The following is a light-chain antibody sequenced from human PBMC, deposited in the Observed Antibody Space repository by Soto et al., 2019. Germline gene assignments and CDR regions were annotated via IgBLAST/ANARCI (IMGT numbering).Light chain of an antibody. Sequence: QMSQSLCTLSASAGDRVTITCRASQTISIWLAWYQQKPGKAPRLLIYDASSLQSGVPSRFGGSGSGTVFTLTISSLQLKIFATYYCQQNYSTPLAFGGGTKVDNK. CDR1: QTISIW. J-gene: IGKJ4*01. CDR3: QQNYSTPLA. CDR2: DAS. V-gene: IGKV1-5*01.